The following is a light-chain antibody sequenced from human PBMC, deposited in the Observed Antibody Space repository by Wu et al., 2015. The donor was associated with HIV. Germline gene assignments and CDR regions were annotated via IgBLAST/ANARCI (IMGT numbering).Light chain of an antibody. CDR1: QSISIY. Sequence: DIQMTQSPSSLSASVGDRVSITCRASQSISIYLNWYQHKPGKAPKLLIYDASSSQSGVPSRFSGSGFGTEFTLSISSLQPEDFATYYCQQSYSSRYTFGQGTKLEIK. J-gene: IGKJ2*01. CDR2: DAS. CDR3: QQSYSSRYT. V-gene: IGKV1-39*01.